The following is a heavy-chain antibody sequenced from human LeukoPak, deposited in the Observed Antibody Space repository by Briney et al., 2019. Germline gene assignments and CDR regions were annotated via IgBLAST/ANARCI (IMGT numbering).Heavy chain of an antibody. Sequence: GRSLRLSCAASGFTFSSYATNWVRQAPGKGLEWVAVISYDGSNKYYADSVKGRFTISRDNSKNTLYPQMNSLRAEDTAVYYCARDRMVRGVPHDYWGQGTLVTVSS. CDR3: ARDRMVRGVPHDY. D-gene: IGHD3-10*01. CDR2: ISYDGSNK. V-gene: IGHV3-30-3*01. J-gene: IGHJ4*02. CDR1: GFTFSSYA.